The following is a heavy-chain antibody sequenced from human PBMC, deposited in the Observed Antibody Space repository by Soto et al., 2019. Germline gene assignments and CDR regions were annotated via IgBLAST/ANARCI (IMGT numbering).Heavy chain of an antibody. CDR3: ATYYYDSSGYFRGVAEY. V-gene: IGHV1-69*01. Sequence: KVSCKSSGCTFSSYAISWVRQAPGQGLEWMGGIIPIFGTANYAQKFQGRVTITADESTSTAYMELSSLRSEDTAVYYCATYYYDSSGYFRGVAEYWGQGTLVTVXS. CDR1: GCTFSSYA. CDR2: IIPIFGTA. D-gene: IGHD3-22*01. J-gene: IGHJ4*02.